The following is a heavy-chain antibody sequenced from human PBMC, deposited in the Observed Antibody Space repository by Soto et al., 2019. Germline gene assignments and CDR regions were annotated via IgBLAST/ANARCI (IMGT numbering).Heavy chain of an antibody. CDR1: GGSISSYY. Sequence: SETLSLTCTVSGGSISSYYWSWFRQPPGKGIERIGYIYYSGSTNYNPSLKSRVTISVDTSKNQFSLKLCSVTAVVLSFYYFARGYYYDSSGYYISIWGQGTLVTVSS. D-gene: IGHD3-22*01. J-gene: IGHJ4*02. CDR2: IYYSGST. V-gene: IGHV4-59*01. CDR3: ARGYYYDSSGYYISI.